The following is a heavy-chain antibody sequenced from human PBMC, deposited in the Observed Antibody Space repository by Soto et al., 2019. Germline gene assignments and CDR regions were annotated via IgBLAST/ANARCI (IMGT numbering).Heavy chain of an antibody. Sequence: QITLKESGPTLVKPTQTVTLTCTFSGFSLGTAGVGVGWIRQPPGKAPEWLAIIFWNDDKRYSPSLKSRLTIPKDTSKNQVVLTMTNMEPVDTATYYCARSTTRVGVHNWLDPWGKGTLVTVSS. CDR3: ARSTTRVGVHNWLDP. V-gene: IGHV2-5*01. CDR2: IFWNDDK. CDR1: GFSLGTAGVG. D-gene: IGHD2-8*01. J-gene: IGHJ5*02.